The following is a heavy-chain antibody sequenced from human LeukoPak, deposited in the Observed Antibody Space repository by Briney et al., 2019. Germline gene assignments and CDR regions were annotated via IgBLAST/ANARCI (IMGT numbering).Heavy chain of an antibody. Sequence: TGGSLRLSCAASGFTVSSNYMSWVRQAPGKGLEWVSVIYSGGSTYYADSVKGRFTISRDNSKDTLYLQMNSLRVEDTAVYYCARALSREHAFDIWGQGTMVTVSS. V-gene: IGHV3-53*01. J-gene: IGHJ3*02. CDR3: ARALSREHAFDI. CDR2: IYSGGST. D-gene: IGHD1-26*01. CDR1: GFTVSSNY.